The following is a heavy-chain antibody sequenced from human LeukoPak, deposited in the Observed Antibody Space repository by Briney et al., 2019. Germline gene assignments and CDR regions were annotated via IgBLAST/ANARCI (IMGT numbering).Heavy chain of an antibody. J-gene: IGHJ6*03. D-gene: IGHD3-9*01. Sequence: GGSLRLSCAASGFTFSSYAMSWVRQAPGKGLEWVSAISGSGGSTYYADSVKGRFTISRDSSKNTLYLQMNSLRADDTAVYYCAKTNYDILTGYYMDVWGKGTTVTVSS. V-gene: IGHV3-23*01. CDR2: ISGSGGST. CDR1: GFTFSSYA. CDR3: AKTNYDILTGYYMDV.